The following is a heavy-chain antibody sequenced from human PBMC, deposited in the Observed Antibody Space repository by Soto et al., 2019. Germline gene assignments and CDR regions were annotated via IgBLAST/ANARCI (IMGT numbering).Heavy chain of an antibody. CDR3: AKYASVSWFLFDY. J-gene: IGHJ4*02. Sequence: EVQLLESGGGLVQSGGSLRLSCAASGFMFSNYAMSWVRQAPGKGLEWVSSMSGSGGTTYYADSVKGRFTISRDNSKNTLYLQMNSLRAEDTAVYFCAKYASVSWFLFDYWGQGTLVTVSS. D-gene: IGHD6-13*01. V-gene: IGHV3-23*01. CDR1: GFMFSNYA. CDR2: MSGSGGTT.